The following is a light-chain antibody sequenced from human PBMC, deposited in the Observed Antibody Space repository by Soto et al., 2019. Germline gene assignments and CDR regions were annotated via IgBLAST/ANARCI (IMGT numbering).Light chain of an antibody. CDR1: QSVSSS. CDR3: QQRSSCPLT. Sequence: EIVLTQSPATLSLSPGETATLSCRASQSVSSSLAWYQQKPGQPPRLLIYDASNRATGIPARFSGSGSGTDFTLTVGSLEPEDFAVYYCQQRSSCPLTFGGGTKVEIK. V-gene: IGKV3-11*01. CDR2: DAS. J-gene: IGKJ4*01.